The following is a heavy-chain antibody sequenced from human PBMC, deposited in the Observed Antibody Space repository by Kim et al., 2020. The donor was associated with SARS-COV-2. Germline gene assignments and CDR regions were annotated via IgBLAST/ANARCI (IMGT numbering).Heavy chain of an antibody. CDR1: GFPLSSFG. Sequence: LSLTCAASGFPLSSFGMHWVRQAPGKGLEWVAVISYDGTSQQYVDSVKGRFTISRDTSKNTLYLQMNSLREEDTAVYFCAKDYRSGWTNWFDPWGQGTLVTVSS. CDR2: ISYDGTSQ. V-gene: IGHV3-30*18. D-gene: IGHD6-19*01. CDR3: AKDYRSGWTNWFDP. J-gene: IGHJ5*02.